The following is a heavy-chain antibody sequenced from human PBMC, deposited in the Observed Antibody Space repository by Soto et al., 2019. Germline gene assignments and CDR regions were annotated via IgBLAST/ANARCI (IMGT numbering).Heavy chain of an antibody. CDR3: ARCYCSVGSCYTCWHFDL. J-gene: IGHJ2*01. V-gene: IGHV1-18*01. Sequence: QVPLAQSGAEVKEPGASVKLSCQASGYTFMNYAISWVRQAPGQGLEWMGWISPSTGDTDQAQNFQGRVTMTLDTSTNTANMELRTLRSDDSAVYYCARCYCSVGSCYTCWHFDLWGRGTLVTVSS. D-gene: IGHD2-15*01. CDR2: ISPSTGDT. CDR1: GYTFMNYA.